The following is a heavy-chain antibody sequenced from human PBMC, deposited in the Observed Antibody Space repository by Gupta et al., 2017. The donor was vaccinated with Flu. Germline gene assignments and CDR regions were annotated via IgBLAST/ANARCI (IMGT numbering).Heavy chain of an antibody. CDR1: GGSISSGGYS. Sequence: QLQLQESGSGLVKPSQTLSPTCAVSGGSISSGGYSWSWIRQPPGKGLEWIGYIYHSGSTYYNPSLKSRVTISVDRSKNQFSLKLISVTAADTAVYYCARAPYYGSGSYYTGHYYYYMDVWGKGTTVTVSS. CDR3: ARAPYYGSGSYYTGHYYYYMDV. D-gene: IGHD3-10*01. J-gene: IGHJ6*03. V-gene: IGHV4-30-2*01. CDR2: IYHSGST.